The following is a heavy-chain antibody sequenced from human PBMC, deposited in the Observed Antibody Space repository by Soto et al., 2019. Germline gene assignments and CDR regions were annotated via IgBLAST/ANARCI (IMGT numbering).Heavy chain of an antibody. Sequence: SLPMSVTWSVADGYISSYYWSRIRQPPGKGLEWIGYIYYNVNTNYNPSLKSRVTISVDTSKNQFSLKLSSVTAADSAVYYCTRRYGGVFDYRGQGTLVTVSS. CDR2: IYYNVNT. CDR1: DGYISSYY. J-gene: IGHJ4*02. D-gene: IGHD5-12*01. V-gene: IGHV4-59*01. CDR3: TRRYGGVFDY.